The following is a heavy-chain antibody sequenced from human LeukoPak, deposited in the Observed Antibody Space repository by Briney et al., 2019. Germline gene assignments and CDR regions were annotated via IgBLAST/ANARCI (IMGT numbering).Heavy chain of an antibody. D-gene: IGHD4-23*01. Sequence: SETLSLTCIVSGSISSYYWTWIRQPPGKGLEWIGHSYFTGNPNYNPSLKSRVTISLDPPKNQFSLKLTSVTAADTAVYYCAGLRSTVAWASFDYWGQGVLVTVSS. CDR1: GSISSYY. CDR2: SYFTGNP. V-gene: IGHV4-59*08. CDR3: AGLRSTVAWASFDY. J-gene: IGHJ4*02.